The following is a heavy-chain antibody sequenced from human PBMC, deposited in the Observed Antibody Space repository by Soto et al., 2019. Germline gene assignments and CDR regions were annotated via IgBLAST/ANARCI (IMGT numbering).Heavy chain of an antibody. CDR3: ARQAHGGYYYYYMDV. CDR1: GGSISSYY. Sequence: SETLSLTCTVSGGSISSYYWSWIRQPPGKGLEWIGYIYYSGSTNYNPSLRSRVTISVDTSKNQFSLKLSSVTAADTAVYYCARQAHGGYYYYYMDVWGKGTTVTVS. CDR2: IYYSGST. D-gene: IGHD2-15*01. J-gene: IGHJ6*03. V-gene: IGHV4-59*01.